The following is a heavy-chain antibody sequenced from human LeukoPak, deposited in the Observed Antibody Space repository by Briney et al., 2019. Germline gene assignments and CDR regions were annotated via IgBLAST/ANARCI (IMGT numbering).Heavy chain of an antibody. V-gene: IGHV1-2*06. CDR2: INPNSGGT. D-gene: IGHD3-10*01. CDR3: ARNGDQAGRIEKRYDY. Sequence: ASVKVSCNVSRYTLTELSMHWVRQAPGQGLEWMGRINPNSGGTNYAQKFQGRVTMTRDTSISTAYMELSRLRSDDTAVYYCARNGDQAGRIEKRYDYWGQGTLVTVSS. CDR1: RYTLTELS. J-gene: IGHJ4*02.